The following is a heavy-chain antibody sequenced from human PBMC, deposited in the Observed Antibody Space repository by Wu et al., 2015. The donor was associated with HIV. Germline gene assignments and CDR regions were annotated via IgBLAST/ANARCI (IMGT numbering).Heavy chain of an antibody. CDR1: GGTFSRNA. V-gene: IGHV1-69*12. D-gene: IGHD3-22*01. Sequence: QVQLVQSEAEAKKPGSSVKVSCKGSGGTFSRNAISWVRQAPGQGLEWMGGIIPFFGIANYAQNFKGRVTITVDDSTSTAYMQLNSLRSEDTAVFYXAATGYDSSGYYSFDYWGQGTLVTVSS. J-gene: IGHJ4*02. CDR2: IIPFFGIA. CDR3: AATGYDSSGYYSFDY.